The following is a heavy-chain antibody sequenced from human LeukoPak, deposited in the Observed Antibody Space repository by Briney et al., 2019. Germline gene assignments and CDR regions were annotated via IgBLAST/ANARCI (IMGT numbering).Heavy chain of an antibody. V-gene: IGHV1-18*01. CDR2: INTYNGNT. Sequence: GASVKVSCKASGYTFTSYGISWVRQAPGQGLEWMGWINTYNGNTNYAQKFQGRVTMTTDTSTSTAYMELRRLRSDDTAVYYCVRDDLVRGPGYWGQGSLVTVSS. J-gene: IGHJ4*02. D-gene: IGHD3-10*01. CDR1: GYTFTSYG. CDR3: VRDDLVRGPGY.